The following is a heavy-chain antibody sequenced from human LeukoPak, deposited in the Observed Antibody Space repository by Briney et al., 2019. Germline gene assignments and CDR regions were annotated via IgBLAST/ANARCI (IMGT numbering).Heavy chain of an antibody. D-gene: IGHD2-21*02. CDR3: AIELAYWGGDCYSGFDY. CDR1: GGTLSSYA. V-gene: IGHV1-69*05. J-gene: IGHJ4*02. Sequence: SVKVSCQASGGTLSSYAISWVRQAPGKGLEWMGGIIPIFGTAHYAQKFQGRVTITTDESTSTAYRVLSSLRSEDTAVYYCAIELAYWGGDCYSGFDYWGQGTLVTVSS. CDR2: IIPIFGTA.